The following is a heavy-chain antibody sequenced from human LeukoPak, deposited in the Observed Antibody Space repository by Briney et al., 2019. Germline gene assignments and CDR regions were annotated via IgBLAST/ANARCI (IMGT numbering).Heavy chain of an antibody. CDR1: GFTFSNYG. CDR3: AREDY. J-gene: IGHJ4*02. CDR2: ISYDGDTK. Sequence: GGSLRLSCAASGFTFSNYGMHWVRQAPGKGLEWVAVISYDGDTKYYADSVKGRFTISRDNSENTLYLQMNSLRVEDTAVYYCAREDYWGQGTLVTVSS. V-gene: IGHV3-30*19.